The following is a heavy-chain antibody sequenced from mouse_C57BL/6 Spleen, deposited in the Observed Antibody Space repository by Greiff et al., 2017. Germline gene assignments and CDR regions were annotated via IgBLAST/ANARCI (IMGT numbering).Heavy chain of an antibody. CDR2: IYPGDGDT. D-gene: IGHD1-1*01. V-gene: IGHV1-82*01. CDR1: GYAFSSSW. Sequence: QVQLQQSGPELVKPGASVKISCKASGYAFSSSWMNWVKQRPGKGLEWIGRIYPGDGDTNCNGKFKGKATLTADKSSSTAYMQLSSLTSEDSAVYFCARFTTVVFDYWGQGTTLTVSA. CDR3: ARFTTVVFDY. J-gene: IGHJ2*01.